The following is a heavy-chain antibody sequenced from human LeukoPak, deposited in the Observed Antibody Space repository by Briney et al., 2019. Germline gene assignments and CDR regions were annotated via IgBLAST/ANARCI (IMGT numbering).Heavy chain of an antibody. D-gene: IGHD3-10*01. CDR2: ISSASNTI. J-gene: IGHJ5*02. CDR3: ARDGWFGDYNWFDP. V-gene: IGHV3-48*01. CDR1: GFTFSSYS. Sequence: PGGSLRLSCAASGFTFSSYSMNWVRQAPGKGLEGVSYISSASNTIYYADSVKGRFTISRDNAKNSLYLKMNSLRAEDTAMYYCARDGWFGDYNWFDPWGQGTLVTVSS.